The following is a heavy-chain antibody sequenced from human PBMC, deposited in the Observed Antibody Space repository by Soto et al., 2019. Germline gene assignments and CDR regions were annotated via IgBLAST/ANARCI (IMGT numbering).Heavy chain of an antibody. CDR1: GYTFTGYG. J-gene: IGHJ4*02. CDR2: ISAYNGNT. V-gene: IGHV1-18*01. Sequence: ASVKVSCKASGYTFTGYGISWVRQAPGQGLEWMGWISAYNGNTNYAQKLQGRVTMTTDTSTSTAYMELRSLRSDDTAVYYCARPRYDYVWGSYRTCDYWGQGTLVTVSS. D-gene: IGHD3-16*02. CDR3: ARPRYDYVWGSYRTCDY.